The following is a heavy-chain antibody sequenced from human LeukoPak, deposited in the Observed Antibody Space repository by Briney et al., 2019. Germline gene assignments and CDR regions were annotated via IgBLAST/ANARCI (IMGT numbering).Heavy chain of an antibody. CDR3: ARGIQCSSTSCYAGSTFDY. D-gene: IGHD2-2*01. Sequence: PGGSLRLSCAASGFTFNNYAMSWVRQAPGKGLEWVSVITVSGESTYYAGSVKGRFTISRDNSKNTLYLQMNSLRAEDTAVYYCARGIQCSSTSCYAGSTFDYWGQGTLVTVSS. CDR2: ITVSGEST. CDR1: GFTFNNYA. V-gene: IGHV3-23*01. J-gene: IGHJ4*02.